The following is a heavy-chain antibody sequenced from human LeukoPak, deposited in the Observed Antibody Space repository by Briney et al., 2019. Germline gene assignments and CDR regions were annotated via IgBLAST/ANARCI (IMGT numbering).Heavy chain of an antibody. V-gene: IGHV4-59*01. CDR2: IYYSGST. Sequence: SETLSLTCTVSGGSISSYYWSCIRQPPGKGLEWIGYIYYSGSTNYNPSLKSRVTISVDTSKNQFSLKLSSVTAADTAVYYCARDLYCSGGSCYSSGAFDIWGQGTMVTVSS. CDR1: GGSISSYY. J-gene: IGHJ3*02. CDR3: ARDLYCSGGSCYSSGAFDI. D-gene: IGHD2-15*01.